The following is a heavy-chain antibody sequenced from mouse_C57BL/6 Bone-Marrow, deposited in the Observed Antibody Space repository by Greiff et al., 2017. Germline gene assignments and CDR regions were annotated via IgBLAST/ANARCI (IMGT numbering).Heavy chain of an antibody. Sequence: EVHLVESGGDLVKPGGSLTLSCAASGFNFSSYGMSWVRQTPDKRLEWVATISSGGSYTYYPDSVKGRYTISRDNAKNTLYLQMSSLKSEDTAMYYCASSSWAWFAYWGQGTLVTVSA. CDR3: ASSSWAWFAY. D-gene: IGHD1-1*01. J-gene: IGHJ3*01. CDR1: GFNFSSYG. CDR2: ISSGGSYT. V-gene: IGHV5-6*01.